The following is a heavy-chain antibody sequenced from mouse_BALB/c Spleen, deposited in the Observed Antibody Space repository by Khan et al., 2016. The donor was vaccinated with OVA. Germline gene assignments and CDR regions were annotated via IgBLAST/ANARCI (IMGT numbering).Heavy chain of an antibody. CDR2: INSGGSI. V-gene: IGHV5-6-5*01. Sequence: EVELVESGGGLVKPGGSLKLSCAASGFTFSSYAMSWVRQTPEKRLVWVASINSGGSIYYSDSMKGRFTISRDNARNILYLQMSSLRSEDTAMYYWARGHFYGSSYDYWYFDVWGAGTTVTVSS. D-gene: IGHD1-1*01. CDR3: ARGHFYGSSYDYWYFDV. CDR1: GFTFSSYA. J-gene: IGHJ1*01.